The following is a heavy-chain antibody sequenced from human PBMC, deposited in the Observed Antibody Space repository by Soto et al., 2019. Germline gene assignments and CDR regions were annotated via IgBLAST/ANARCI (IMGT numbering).Heavy chain of an antibody. CDR1: GGTFSSYA. J-gene: IGHJ6*02. D-gene: IGHD2-2*01. CDR3: AREIVLVPAALPYGMDV. V-gene: IGHV1-69*12. CDR2: SIPIFGTA. Sequence: QVQLVQSGAEVKKPGSSVKVSCKASGGTFSSYAISWVRQAPGQGLEWMGGSIPIFGTANYAQKFQGRVTITEDQSTSTAYMELSSLRSEDTAVYYCAREIVLVPAALPYGMDVWGQGTTVTVSS.